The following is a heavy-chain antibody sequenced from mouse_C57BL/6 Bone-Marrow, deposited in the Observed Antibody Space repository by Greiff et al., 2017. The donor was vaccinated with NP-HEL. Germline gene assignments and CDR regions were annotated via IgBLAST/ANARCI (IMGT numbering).Heavy chain of an antibody. CDR2: ISYDGSN. CDR3: ANYYGSSDVQFAY. Sequence: VPLKESGPGLVKPSQSLSLTCSVTGYSITSGYYWYWIRQFPGNKLEWMGIISYDGSNNSNPSLKNRISINRDTTKNTFFLKLNSVTTEDTATYYCANYYGSSDVQFAYWGQGTLVTFSA. J-gene: IGHJ3*01. V-gene: IGHV3-6*01. CDR1: GYSITSGYY. D-gene: IGHD1-1*01.